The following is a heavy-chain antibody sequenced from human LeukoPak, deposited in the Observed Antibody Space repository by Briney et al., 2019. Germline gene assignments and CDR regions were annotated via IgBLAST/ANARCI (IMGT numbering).Heavy chain of an antibody. D-gene: IGHD4-23*01. CDR3: ARADYGGNSFYYYYGMDV. V-gene: IGHV5-10-1*01. J-gene: IGHJ6*02. Sequence: GESLKISCKGSGYSFTSYWISWVRQMPGKGLEWMGRIDPSDSYTNYSPSFQGHVTISADKSISTAYLQWSSLKASDTAMYYCARADYGGNSFYYYYGMDVWGQGTTVTVSS. CDR2: IDPSDSYT. CDR1: GYSFTSYW.